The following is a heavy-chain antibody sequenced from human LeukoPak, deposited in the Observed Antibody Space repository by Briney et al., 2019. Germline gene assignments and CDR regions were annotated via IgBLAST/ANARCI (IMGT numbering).Heavy chain of an antibody. Sequence: GGSPRLSCAASGFTFSSYSMNWVRQAPGKGLEWVSSISSSGDYMYYADSVRGRFTISRDSAKNSLYLQMNSLRAEDTAVYYCAKGIQLWPFDAFDIWGQGTMVTVSS. D-gene: IGHD5-18*01. CDR3: AKGIQLWPFDAFDI. J-gene: IGHJ3*02. V-gene: IGHV3-21*01. CDR1: GFTFSSYS. CDR2: ISSSGDYM.